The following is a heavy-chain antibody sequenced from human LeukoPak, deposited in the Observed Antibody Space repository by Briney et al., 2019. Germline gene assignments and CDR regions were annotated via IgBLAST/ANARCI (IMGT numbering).Heavy chain of an antibody. V-gene: IGHV1-8*02. J-gene: IGHJ4*02. CDR1: GYTFTSYG. CDR2: MNPNSGNT. CDR3: ARWSRGRRGPAGRSVSVVAARPSFDY. D-gene: IGHD2-15*01. Sequence: ASVKVSCKASGYTFTSYGISWVRQAPGQGLEWMGWMNPNSGNTGYAQKFQGRVTMTRNTSISTAYMELSSLRSEDTAVYYCARWSRGRRGPAGRSVSVVAARPSFDYWGQGTLVTASS.